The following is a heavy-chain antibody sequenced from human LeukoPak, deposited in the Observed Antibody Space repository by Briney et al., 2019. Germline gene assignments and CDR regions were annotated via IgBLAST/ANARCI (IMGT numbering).Heavy chain of an antibody. CDR2: IYYSGST. V-gene: IGHV4-59*08. CDR3: ARHGTGFGEFHYYGMDV. CDR1: GGSISSYY. J-gene: IGHJ6*02. Sequence: PSETLSLTCTVSGGSISSYYWSWIRQPPGKGLEWIGYIYYSGSTNYNPSLKSRVIISVDTSKNHFSLKLSSVTASDTAVYYCARHGTGFGEFHYYGMDVWGQGTTVTVSS. D-gene: IGHD3-10*01.